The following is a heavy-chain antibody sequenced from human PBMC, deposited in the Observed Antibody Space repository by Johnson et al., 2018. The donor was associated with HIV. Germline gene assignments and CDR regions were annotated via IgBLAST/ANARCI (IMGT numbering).Heavy chain of an antibody. CDR3: ARGPRSSGLYPYAFYI. J-gene: IGHJ3*02. Sequence: VQLVESGGGVVQPGRSLRLSCAASGFTFSSYGMHWVRQAPGKGLEWVSVIYSGGSTYYADSVKGRFTISRDNSKNTLYLQMNSPRAEDTAVYYCARGPRSSGLYPYAFYIWGQGTMVTVSS. CDR2: IYSGGST. D-gene: IGHD6-19*01. V-gene: IGHV3-66*01. CDR1: GFTFSSYG.